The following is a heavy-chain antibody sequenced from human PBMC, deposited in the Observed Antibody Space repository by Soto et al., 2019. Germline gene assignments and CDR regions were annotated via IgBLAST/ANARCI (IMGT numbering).Heavy chain of an antibody. D-gene: IGHD6-19*01. CDR3: ARDQSVAGPTTLFDP. CDR1: GFTFSSYW. Sequence: GGSVRLSCAASGFTFSSYWMHWVRRAPGKGLVWVSRINSAGSSTTYADSVKGRFTISRDNAKNTLYLQMNSLRAEDTAVYYCARDQSVAGPTTLFDPWGQGTLVTVSS. CDR2: INSAGSST. V-gene: IGHV3-74*01. J-gene: IGHJ5*02.